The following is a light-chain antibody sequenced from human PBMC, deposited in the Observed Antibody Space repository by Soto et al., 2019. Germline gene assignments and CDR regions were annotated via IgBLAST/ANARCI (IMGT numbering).Light chain of an antibody. CDR2: GAF. J-gene: IGKJ1*01. CDR1: QSFRGL. CDR3: QQYNDWPLT. Sequence: EVVLTQSPFTLSLSPGERATLSCRASQSFRGLLAWYQQKPGQAPSLLIYGAFTRATGIPARFSGTGSGTEFTLTISSLQSEDFALYYCQQYNDWPLTFGQGTKVDIK. V-gene: IGKV3-15*01.